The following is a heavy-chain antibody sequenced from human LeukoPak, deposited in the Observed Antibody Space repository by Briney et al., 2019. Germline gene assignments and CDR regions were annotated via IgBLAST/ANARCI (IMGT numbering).Heavy chain of an antibody. CDR2: FDPEDGET. J-gene: IGHJ4*02. V-gene: IGHV1-24*01. D-gene: IGHD1-26*01. Sequence: ASVKVSCKVSGYTLTELSMHWVRRAPGKGLEWMGGFDPEDGETIYAQKFQGRVTMTEDTSTDTAYMELSSLRSEDTAVYYCATARIGATMNAFDIWGQGILVTVSS. CDR3: ATARIGATMNAFDI. CDR1: GYTLTELS.